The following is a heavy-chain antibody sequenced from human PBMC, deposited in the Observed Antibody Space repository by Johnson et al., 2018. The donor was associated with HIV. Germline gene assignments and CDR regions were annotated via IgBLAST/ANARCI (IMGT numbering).Heavy chain of an antibody. D-gene: IGHD3-22*01. CDR1: RFTFSRYW. J-gene: IGHJ3*02. CDR2: IKQDGSEK. V-gene: IGHV3-7*03. CDR3: ARVSTMIVVARNDAFDI. Sequence: VQLVESGGGLVQPGGSLRLSCAASRFTFSRYWMSWVRQAPGKGLEWVANIKQDGSEKYYVDSVKGRFTISRDNGKNSLYLQMNSLRAEDTALYYCARVSTMIVVARNDAFDIWGQGTMVTVSS.